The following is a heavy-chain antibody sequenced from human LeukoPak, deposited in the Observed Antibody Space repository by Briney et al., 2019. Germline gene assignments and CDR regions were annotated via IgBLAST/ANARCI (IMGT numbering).Heavy chain of an antibody. J-gene: IGHJ3*02. CDR1: GFIFSPYA. Sequence: PGGSLRLSCAASGFIFSPYAMGWVRQAPGKGLEWVAGIAGGDDRFYADSVKGRFSISRDNSKNTVDLQMNSLRAEDTAVYYCARHGGAFDIWGQGTLVTVSS. CDR3: ARHGGAFDI. CDR2: IAGGDDR. D-gene: IGHD3-10*01. V-gene: IGHV3-23*01.